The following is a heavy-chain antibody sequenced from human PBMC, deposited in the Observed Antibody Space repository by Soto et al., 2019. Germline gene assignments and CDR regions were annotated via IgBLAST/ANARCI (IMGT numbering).Heavy chain of an antibody. CDR1: GFSFSTFG. J-gene: IGHJ4*02. CDR2: ISYDGSNK. Sequence: QVQLVESGGGVVQPGRSLRLSCAASGFSFSTFGMHWIRQAPGKGLEWVAVISYDGSNKYYADSAKGRFTISRDTSKNTVFFQMNSLRAEDTAVYYCARDWLTRSFDYWGQGTLVTVSS. V-gene: IGHV3-33*01. CDR3: ARDWLTRSFDY. D-gene: IGHD6-19*01.